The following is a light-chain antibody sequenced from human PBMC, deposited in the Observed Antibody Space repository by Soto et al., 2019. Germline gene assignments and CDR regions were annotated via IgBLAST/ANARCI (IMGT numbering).Light chain of an antibody. CDR1: QSVSSSY. Sequence: EIVMTQSPATLSVSSGERATLSCRALQSVSSSYLAWYQQKPGQAPRLLIYGASSRATGIPDRFSGSGSGTDFTLTISRLEPEDFAVYYCQQYNNWPPITFGQGTRLEI. CDR2: GAS. CDR3: QQYNNWPPIT. J-gene: IGKJ5*01. V-gene: IGKV3-20*01.